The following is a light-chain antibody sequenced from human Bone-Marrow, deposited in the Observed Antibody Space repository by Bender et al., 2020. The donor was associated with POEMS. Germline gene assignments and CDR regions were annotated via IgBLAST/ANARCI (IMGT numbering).Light chain of an antibody. J-gene: IGLJ3*02. V-gene: IGLV3-10*01. CDR2: EDF. CDR3: YSTDITGNQRV. Sequence: SYELTQPPSVSVSPGQTARITCSGDALPKKYAYWYQQKSGQAPVLVIYEDFKRPSEIPERFSGSTSERMATLTISGAQVEDEADYYCYSTDITGNQRVFGGGTKLTVL. CDR1: ALPKKY.